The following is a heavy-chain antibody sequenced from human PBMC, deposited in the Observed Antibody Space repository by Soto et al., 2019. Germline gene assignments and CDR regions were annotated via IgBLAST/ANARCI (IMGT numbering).Heavy chain of an antibody. CDR1: GGTFSSYT. V-gene: IGHV1-69*08. CDR3: AREDGYSVYYYYGMDV. J-gene: IGHJ6*02. Sequence: QVQLVQSGAEVKKPGSSVKVSCKASGGTFSSYTISWVRQAPGQGLEWMGRIIPILGIANYAQKFQGRVTITADKSTSTAYMELSSLRSEDTAVYYCAREDGYSVYYYYGMDVWGQGTTVTVSS. CDR2: IIPILGIA. D-gene: IGHD5-18*01.